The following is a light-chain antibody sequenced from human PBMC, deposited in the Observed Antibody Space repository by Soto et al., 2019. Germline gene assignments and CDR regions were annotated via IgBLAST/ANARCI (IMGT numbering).Light chain of an antibody. CDR3: KQYNDWPLT. J-gene: IGKJ4*01. Sequence: EIVMTHAPATLAVAPGRAATLSCGASQSVDSNLAWYQQKPGQTPRLLIYGASTRPTGIPARFSGSGSGTEFTLTISSMQSEDSAVYYCKQYNDWPLTFGGGTKVDIK. V-gene: IGKV3D-15*01. CDR2: GAS. CDR1: QSVDSN.